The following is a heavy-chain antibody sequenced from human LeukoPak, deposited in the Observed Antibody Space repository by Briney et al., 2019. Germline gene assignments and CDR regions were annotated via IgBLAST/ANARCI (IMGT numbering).Heavy chain of an antibody. Sequence: GASVKVSCKASGYTFTSYAMHWVRQAPGQRLEWMGWINAGNGNTKYSQKFQGRVTITRDTSASTAYMELSSLRSEDTAEYYCARDDCSGGSCYFDYWGQGTLVTVSS. D-gene: IGHD2-15*01. CDR3: ARDDCSGGSCYFDY. V-gene: IGHV1-3*01. J-gene: IGHJ4*02. CDR1: GYTFTSYA. CDR2: INAGNGNT.